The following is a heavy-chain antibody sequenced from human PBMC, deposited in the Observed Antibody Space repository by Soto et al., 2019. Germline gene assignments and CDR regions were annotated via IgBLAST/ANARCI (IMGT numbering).Heavy chain of an antibody. D-gene: IGHD2-8*01. CDR1: GGSVSSGSYY. J-gene: IGHJ6*02. Sequence: SETLSLTCTVSGGSVSSGSYYWSWIRQPPGKGLEWIGYIDYSGSTNYNPSLKSRVTISVDTSKNQFSLKLSSVTAADTAVYYCARVNCTNGVCYPDYYYYYGMDVWGQGTTVTVSS. CDR2: IDYSGST. CDR3: ARVNCTNGVCYPDYYYYYGMDV. V-gene: IGHV4-61*01.